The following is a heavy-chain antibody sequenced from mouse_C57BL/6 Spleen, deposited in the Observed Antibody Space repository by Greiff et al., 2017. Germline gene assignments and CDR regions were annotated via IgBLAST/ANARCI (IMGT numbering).Heavy chain of an antibody. J-gene: IGHJ2*01. CDR1: GYTFTSYW. CDR2: IYPGSGST. CDR3: ARPYYDPYYFDY. Sequence: QVQLKEPGAELVKPGASVKMSCKASGYTFTSYWLTWVKQRPGQGLEWIGDIYPGSGSTNYNEKFKSKATLTVDTSSSTAYMQLSSLTSEDSAVYYCARPYYDPYYFDYWGQGTTLTVSS. V-gene: IGHV1-55*01. D-gene: IGHD2-4*01.